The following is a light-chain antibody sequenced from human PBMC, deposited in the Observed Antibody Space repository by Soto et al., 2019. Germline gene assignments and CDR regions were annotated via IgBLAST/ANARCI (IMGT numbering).Light chain of an antibody. Sequence: GDRVTITCRASQSISTYLNWYQQKPGKAPNLLIYAASSLQSGVPSRFSGSGSGTDFTLTISRLEPEDFAVYYCQQYVTSSWTFGQGTKVDI. CDR1: QSISTY. CDR2: AAS. J-gene: IGKJ1*01. CDR3: QQYVTSSWT. V-gene: IGKV1-39*02.